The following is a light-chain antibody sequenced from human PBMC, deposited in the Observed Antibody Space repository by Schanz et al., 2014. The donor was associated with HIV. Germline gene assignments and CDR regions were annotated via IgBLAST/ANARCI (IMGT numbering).Light chain of an antibody. V-gene: IGKV4-1*01. CDR3: QQYGSFFS. CDR1: QSVLYSSNNKNY. Sequence: DIVMTQSPDSLAVSLGERATINCKSSQSVLYSSNNKNYLAWYQQKPGQPPKLLIYWASTRESGVPDRFSGSGSGTDFTLTISSLEPEDFAVYYCQQYGSFFSFGGGTKVGI. CDR2: WAS. J-gene: IGKJ4*01.